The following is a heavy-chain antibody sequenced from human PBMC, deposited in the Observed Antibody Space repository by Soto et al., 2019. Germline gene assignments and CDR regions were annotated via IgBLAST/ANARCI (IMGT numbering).Heavy chain of an antibody. Sequence: ASVKVSCKASGYIFTSYYLHWVRQAPGQGLEWMGWMNPFDGGRMFAQSFQGRVTMTRDTSTSTVYMELGSLRSEDTAVYYCSRVDPGETSPFDHWGQGTLVTVSS. D-gene: IGHD3-10*01. CDR3: SRVDPGETSPFDH. V-gene: IGHV1-46*03. CDR1: GYIFTSYY. CDR2: MNPFDGGR. J-gene: IGHJ4*02.